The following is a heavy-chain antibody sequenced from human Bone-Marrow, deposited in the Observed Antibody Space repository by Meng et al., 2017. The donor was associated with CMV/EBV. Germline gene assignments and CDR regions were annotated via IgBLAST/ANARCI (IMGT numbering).Heavy chain of an antibody. CDR3: ARVTGVGDIVVVPAATNPDDAFDI. CDR2: IYPGDSDT. V-gene: IGHV5-51*01. Sequence: GESLKISCKGSGYSFTSYWIGWVRQMPGKGLEWMGIIYPGDSDTRYSPSFQGQVTISADKSISTAYLQWSSLKASDTAMYYCARVTGVGDIVVVPAATNPDDAFDIWGQGTMVTGSS. D-gene: IGHD2-2*01. J-gene: IGHJ3*02. CDR1: GYSFTSYW.